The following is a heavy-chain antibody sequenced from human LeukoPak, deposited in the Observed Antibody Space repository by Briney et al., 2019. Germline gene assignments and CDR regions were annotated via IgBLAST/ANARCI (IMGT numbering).Heavy chain of an antibody. CDR1: GFSLSTSGMC. V-gene: IGHV2-70*01. J-gene: IGHJ5*02. CDR3: ARSRFGELIRFDP. Sequence: SGPALVKPTQTLTLTCTFSGFSLSTSGMCVSWIRQPPGKALKWLALIDWDDDNYYSTSLKTRLTISKDTSKNQVVLTMTNINPVDTATYYCARSRFGELIRFDPWGQGTLVTVSS. D-gene: IGHD3-10*01. CDR2: IDWDDDN.